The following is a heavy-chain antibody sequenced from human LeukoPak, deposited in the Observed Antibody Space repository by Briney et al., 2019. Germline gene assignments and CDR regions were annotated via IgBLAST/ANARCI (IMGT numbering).Heavy chain of an antibody. D-gene: IGHD6-6*01. J-gene: IGHJ3*02. V-gene: IGHV3-21*01. CDR3: ARDGLLRSSSDAFDI. Sequence: PGGSLRLSCAASGFTFSSYSMSWVRQAPGKGLEWVSSISSSSSYIYYADSVKGRFTISRDNAKNSLYLQMNSLRAEDTAVYYCARDGLLRSSSDAFDIWGQGTMVTVSS. CDR2: ISSSSSYI. CDR1: GFTFSSYS.